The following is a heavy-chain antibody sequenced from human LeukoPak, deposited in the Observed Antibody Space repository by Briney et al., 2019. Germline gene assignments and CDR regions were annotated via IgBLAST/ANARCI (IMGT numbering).Heavy chain of an antibody. J-gene: IGHJ4*02. CDR2: INHSGST. V-gene: IGHV4-34*01. Sequence: SETLSLTCAVYGGSFSGYYWSWIRQPPGKGLEWIGEINHSGSTNYNPSLKSRVTISVDTSKNQFSLKLRSVTAADTAVYYCARIKPTSVVTTDAVDYWGQGTLVTVSS. CDR1: GGSFSGYY. D-gene: IGHD4-23*01. CDR3: ARIKPTSVVTTDAVDY.